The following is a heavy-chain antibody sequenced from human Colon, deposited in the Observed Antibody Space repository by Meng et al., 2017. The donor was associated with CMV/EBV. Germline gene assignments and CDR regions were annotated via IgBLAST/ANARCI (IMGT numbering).Heavy chain of an antibody. CDR1: GFTFEDYG. D-gene: IGHD4-11*01. V-gene: IGHV3-20*04. CDR3: AREKDYNNHRFDF. CDR2: IIWNGDMT. J-gene: IGHJ6*02. Sequence: GGSLRLSCVGSGFTFEDYGMGWVRQAPGKGLEWVADIIWNGDMTGYAGSVRGRFTVSRDNAKNSLYLQMDNLRVDDTALYFCAREKDYNNHRFDFWGQGTTVTVSS.